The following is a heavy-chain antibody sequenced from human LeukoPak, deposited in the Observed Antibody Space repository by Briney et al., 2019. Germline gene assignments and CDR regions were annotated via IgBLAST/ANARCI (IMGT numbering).Heavy chain of an antibody. CDR1: GGSISSYY. V-gene: IGHV4-59*01. Sequence: SEALSLTCTVSGGSISSYYWSWIRQPPGKGLEWIWYIYYSGSTNYNPSLKSRVTISVDTSKNQFSLKLSSVTAADTAVYYCARADYYYYGMDVWGQGTTVTVSS. CDR3: ARADYYYYGMDV. CDR2: IYYSGST. J-gene: IGHJ6*02.